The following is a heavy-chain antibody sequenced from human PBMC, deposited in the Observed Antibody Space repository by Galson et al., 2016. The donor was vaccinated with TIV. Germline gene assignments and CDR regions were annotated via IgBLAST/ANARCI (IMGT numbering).Heavy chain of an antibody. V-gene: IGHV1-2*06. Sequence: QSGAEVKKPGESLRISCKASGYTFIAYYIHWVRQAPGHGLEWMGRINPNSGATNSAQKFKGRVTMTSDTSINTAYMELTTLTSDDTAIYYCAQAVYYDSTAYYFRYWGQGALVTVSS. CDR3: AQAVYYDSTAYYFRY. CDR2: INPNSGAT. D-gene: IGHD3-22*01. J-gene: IGHJ4*02. CDR1: GYTFIAYY.